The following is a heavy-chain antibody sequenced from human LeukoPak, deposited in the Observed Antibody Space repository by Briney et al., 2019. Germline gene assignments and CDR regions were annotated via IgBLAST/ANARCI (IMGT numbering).Heavy chain of an antibody. CDR2: IRYDGSNK. J-gene: IGHJ4*02. V-gene: IGHV3-30*02. CDR3: AKDRDDYFYFDY. D-gene: IGHD5-12*01. CDR1: GFTFDDYG. Sequence: GGSLRLSCAASGFTFDDYGMSWVRQAPGKGLEWVAFIRYDGSNKYYADSVKGRFTISRDNSKNTLYLQMNSLRAEDTAVYYCAKDRDDYFYFDYWGQGTLVTVSS.